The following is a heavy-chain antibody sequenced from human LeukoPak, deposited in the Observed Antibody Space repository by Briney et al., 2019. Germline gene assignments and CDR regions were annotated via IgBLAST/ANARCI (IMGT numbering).Heavy chain of an antibody. CDR3: ASREGYRWELLNAFDI. CDR1: GFTFSSYS. J-gene: IGHJ3*02. V-gene: IGHV3-21*01. Sequence: PGGSLRLSCAAPGFTFSSYSMNWVRQAPGKGLEWVSSISSSSSYIYYADSVKGRFTISRDNAKNSLYLQMKSLKAEDTAVYYCASREGYRWELLNAFDIWGQGTMVTVSS. D-gene: IGHD1-26*01. CDR2: ISSSSSYI.